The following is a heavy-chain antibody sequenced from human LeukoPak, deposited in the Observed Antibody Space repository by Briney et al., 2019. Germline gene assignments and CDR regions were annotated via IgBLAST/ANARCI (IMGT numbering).Heavy chain of an antibody. D-gene: IGHD3-3*01. V-gene: IGHV4-34*01. CDR3: ARGGNYDFWSGYYIEDAFDI. Sequence: SETLSLTCAVYGGSFSGYYWSWIRQPPGKGLEWIGEINHSGSTNYNPSLKSRVTISVDTSKNQLSLKLSSVTAADTAVYYCARGGNYDFWSGYYIEDAFDIWGQGTMVTVSS. J-gene: IGHJ3*02. CDR2: INHSGST. CDR1: GGSFSGYY.